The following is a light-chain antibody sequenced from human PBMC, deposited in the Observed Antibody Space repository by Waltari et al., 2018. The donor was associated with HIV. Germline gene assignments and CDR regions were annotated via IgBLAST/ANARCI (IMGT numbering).Light chain of an antibody. J-gene: IGLJ2*01. V-gene: IGLV3-25*03. CDR2: KDS. CDR3: QSADTSGDYVV. Sequence: SYELTQPPAVSVSPGQTARITRPGDALPKQYAYWYQQKSGQAPLLVIYKDSERPSGIPERISGSSSGTTVTLTITGVQAEDEADYYCQSADTSGDYVVFGGGTKLTV. CDR1: ALPKQY.